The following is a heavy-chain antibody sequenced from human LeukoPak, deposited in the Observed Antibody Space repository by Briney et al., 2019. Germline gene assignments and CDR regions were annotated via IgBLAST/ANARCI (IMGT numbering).Heavy chain of an antibody. V-gene: IGHV3-7*05. J-gene: IGHJ4*02. CDR2: IKNDGGEK. Sequence: GGSLRLSCAASGLTFNTYWMSWVRQAPGKGLEGVANIKNDGGEKYYVDSVKGRFTTSRDDAENSLYLQMSSLRAEDTAVYYCARARNIYSSDWYRPFDYWGQGTLVTVSS. CDR1: GLTFNTYW. D-gene: IGHD6-19*01. CDR3: ARARNIYSSDWYRPFDY.